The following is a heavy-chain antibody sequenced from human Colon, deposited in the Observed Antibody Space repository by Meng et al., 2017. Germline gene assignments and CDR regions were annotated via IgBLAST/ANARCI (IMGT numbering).Heavy chain of an antibody. D-gene: IGHD3-10*01. CDR3: ARKQIFGDIKDPYYYYGMDV. Sequence: SETLSLTCTVPGCSISSYYWSWIRQPPGKGLEWIGYIYYSGSTNHNPSLKSRVTISVDTSKNQFSLKLSSVTAADTAVYYCARKQIFGDIKDPYYYYGMDVWGQGTMVTVSS. CDR2: IYYSGST. J-gene: IGHJ6*02. CDR1: GCSISSYY. V-gene: IGHV4-59*01.